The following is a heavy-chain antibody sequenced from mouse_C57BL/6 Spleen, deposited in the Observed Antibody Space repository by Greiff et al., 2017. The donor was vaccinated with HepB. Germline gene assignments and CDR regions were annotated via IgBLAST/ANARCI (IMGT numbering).Heavy chain of an antibody. D-gene: IGHD2-1*01. V-gene: IGHV1-26*01. CDR1: GYTFTDYY. J-gene: IGHJ3*01. CDR3: ASYGNYGLAY. CDR2: INPNNGGT. Sequence: VQLQQSGPELVKPGASVKISCKASGYTFTDYYMNWVKQSHGKSLEWIGDINPNNGGTSYNQKFKGKATLTVDKSSSTAYMELRSLTSEDSAVYYCASYGNYGLAYWGQGTLVTVSA.